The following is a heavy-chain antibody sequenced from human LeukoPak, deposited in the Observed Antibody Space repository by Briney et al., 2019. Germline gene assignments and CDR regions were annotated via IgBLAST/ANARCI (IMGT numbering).Heavy chain of an antibody. CDR1: GFTFSVEY. V-gene: IGHV3-11*01. J-gene: IGHJ4*02. Sequence: PGGSLRLSCAASGFTFSVEYMSWIRQAPGKGLEWVSYISSSGSSIFYVDSVKGRFTLSRDNAKNSLFLQMNSLRAEDTAVYYCARARGAGPGAHFDYWGQGTLVTDSS. CDR2: ISSSGSSI. CDR3: ARARGAGPGAHFDY. D-gene: IGHD3-10*01.